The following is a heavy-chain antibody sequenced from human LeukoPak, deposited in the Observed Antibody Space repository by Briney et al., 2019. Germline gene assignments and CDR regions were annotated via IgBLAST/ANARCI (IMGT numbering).Heavy chain of an antibody. D-gene: IGHD6-19*01. CDR1: GGSFSGYY. J-gene: IGHJ4*02. V-gene: IGHV4-34*01. CDR2: INHSGST. Sequence: PSETLSLTCAVYGGSFSGYYWSWIRQPPGKGLEWIGEINHSGSTNYNPSLKRRVTISVDTSKNQFSLKLSSVTAADTAVYYCARGLGGWLRLFDYWGQGTLVTVSS. CDR3: ARGLGGWLRLFDY.